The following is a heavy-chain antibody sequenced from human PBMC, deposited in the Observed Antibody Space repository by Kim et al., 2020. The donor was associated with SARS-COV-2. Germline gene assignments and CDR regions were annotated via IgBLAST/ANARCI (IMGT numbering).Heavy chain of an antibody. V-gene: IGHV3-30*04. CDR3: ARDGHIVVVTATYYFDY. D-gene: IGHD2-21*02. J-gene: IGHJ4*02. Sequence: GGSLRLSCAASGFTFSSYAMHWVRQAPGKGLEWVAVISYDGSNKYYADSVKGRFTISRDNSKNTLYLQMNSLRAEDTAVYYCARDGHIVVVTATYYFDYWGQGTLVTVSS. CDR1: GFTFSSYA. CDR2: ISYDGSNK.